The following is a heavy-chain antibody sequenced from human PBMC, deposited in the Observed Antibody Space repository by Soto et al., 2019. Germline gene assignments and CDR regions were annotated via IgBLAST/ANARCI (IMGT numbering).Heavy chain of an antibody. CDR1: GFTFSNYY. V-gene: IGHV3-11*01. Sequence: GGSLRLSCAASGFTFSNYYMSWIRQAPGKGLEWLAYISSAGTTIYYSDSVKGRFTISRDNARNSLYLQMNSLRAEDTAMYYCAIDLEVVTPTHYYYYYVLDVWGQGTPVTVSS. CDR3: AIDLEVVTPTHYYYYYVLDV. J-gene: IGHJ6*02. D-gene: IGHD2-21*02. CDR2: ISSAGTTI.